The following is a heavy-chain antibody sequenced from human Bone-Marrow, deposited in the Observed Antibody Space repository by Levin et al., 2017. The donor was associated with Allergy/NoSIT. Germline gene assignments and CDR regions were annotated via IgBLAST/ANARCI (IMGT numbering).Heavy chain of an antibody. V-gene: IGHV3-23*01. Sequence: GGSLRLSCAASGFTITDYAMTWVRRAPGKGLEWVSVITGGGFNTYYGDSVKGRFTVSRDDSKNTLYLELNSLRAEDTAVYYCAKKQGGTSGFSFDVWGQGTMVTVSS. CDR2: ITGGGFNT. J-gene: IGHJ3*01. CDR1: GFTITDYA. CDR3: AKKQGGTSGFSFDV. D-gene: IGHD1-1*01.